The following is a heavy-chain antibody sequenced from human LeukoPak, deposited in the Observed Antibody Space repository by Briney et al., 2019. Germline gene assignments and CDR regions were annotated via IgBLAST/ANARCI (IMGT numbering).Heavy chain of an antibody. D-gene: IGHD2-15*01. J-gene: IGHJ4*02. V-gene: IGHV4-34*01. CDR2: INHSGST. CDR3: ARFGNSFDY. CDR1: GGSFSGYY. Sequence: SETLSLTCAVYGGSFSGYYWSWIRQPPGKGLEWIGEINHSGSTNYNPSLKSRVTISADKSKNQFSLKLSSVTAADTAVYYCARFGNSFDYWGQGTLVTVSS.